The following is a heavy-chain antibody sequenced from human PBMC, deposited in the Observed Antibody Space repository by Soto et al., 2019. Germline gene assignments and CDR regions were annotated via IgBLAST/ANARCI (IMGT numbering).Heavy chain of an antibody. CDR2: ISGSGGST. Sequence: VQLLESGGGLVQPGGSLRLSCAASGFTFSSYAMSWVRQAPGKGLEWVSAISGSGGSTYYADSVKGRFTISRDNSKNTLYLQMNSLRAEDTAVYYCAKDLRRGYSYGGYFDYWGQGTLVTVSS. CDR1: GFTFSSYA. V-gene: IGHV3-23*01. CDR3: AKDLRRGYSYGGYFDY. D-gene: IGHD5-18*01. J-gene: IGHJ4*02.